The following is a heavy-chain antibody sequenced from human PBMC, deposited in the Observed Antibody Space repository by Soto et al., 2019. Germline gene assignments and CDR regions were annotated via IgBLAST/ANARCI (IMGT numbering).Heavy chain of an antibody. CDR3: ARGPSYSDSYFDH. J-gene: IGHJ4*02. D-gene: IGHD4-17*01. CDR2: ISYDGNNK. CDR1: ESTFSKYA. V-gene: IGHV3-30*03. Sequence: QEQLVESGGGAVQPGGSRRLSCAASESTFSKYAMHWVRQAPGKGLQWLAVISYDGNNKYYADSVEGRFTISRDNSKNTVYLQMNSLRLEDTAVYYCARGPSYSDSYFDHWGQGTLVTVSS.